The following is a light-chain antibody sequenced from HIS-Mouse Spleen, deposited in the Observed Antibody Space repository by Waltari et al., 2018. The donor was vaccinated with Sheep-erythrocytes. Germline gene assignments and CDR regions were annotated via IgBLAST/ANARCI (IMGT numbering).Light chain of an antibody. V-gene: IGKV1-33*01. J-gene: IGKJ3*01. CDR1: QDISNY. Sequence: DIQMTQSPSSLSASVGDRVTITCQASQDISNYLNWYQQKPGKAPKLLIYDASNLETRVPSRFSGSGSGTDFNFTISSLQPEDIATYYCQQYDNLFTFGPGTKVDIK. CDR3: QQYDNLFT. CDR2: DAS.